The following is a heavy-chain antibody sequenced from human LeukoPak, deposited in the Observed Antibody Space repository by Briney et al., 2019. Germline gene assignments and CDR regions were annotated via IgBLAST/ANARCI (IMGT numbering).Heavy chain of an antibody. CDR2: ISAYNGNT. CDR1: GYTFTSYG. Sequence: ASVKVSCKASGYTFTSYGISWVRQAPGQGREWMGWISAYNGNTNYAQKLQGRVTMTTDTSTSTAYMELRSLRSDDTAVYYCARGLTFGELSDWFVPWGQGTLVTVSS. V-gene: IGHV1-18*04. CDR3: ARGLTFGELSDWFVP. D-gene: IGHD3-10*01. J-gene: IGHJ5*02.